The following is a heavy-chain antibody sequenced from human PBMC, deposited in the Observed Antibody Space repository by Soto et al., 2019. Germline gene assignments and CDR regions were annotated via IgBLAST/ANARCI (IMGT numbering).Heavy chain of an antibody. CDR3: ARGIAAAGHYYYGMDV. CDR1: GGTFSSYA. Sequence: SVKVSCKASGGTFSSYAISWVRQAPGQGLEWMGGIIPIFGTANYAQKFQGRVTITTDESTSTAYMELSSLRSEDTAVYYCARGIAAAGHYYYGMDVWGQGTTVTVSS. V-gene: IGHV1-69*05. D-gene: IGHD6-13*01. CDR2: IIPIFGTA. J-gene: IGHJ6*02.